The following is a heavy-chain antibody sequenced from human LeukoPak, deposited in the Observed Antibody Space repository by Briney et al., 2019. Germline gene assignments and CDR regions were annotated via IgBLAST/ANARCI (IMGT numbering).Heavy chain of an antibody. Sequence: GGCLRLSCATSGFAFNTYAMSWVRQAPGKGLEWVSSIGGGDTYYADSVKGRFTISRDDSKSTVFLQMNSLRAADTAIYYCAKDAVRMNGLYDWYDAWGQGTLVTVSS. V-gene: IGHV3-23*03. CDR1: GFAFNTYA. CDR2: IGGGDT. J-gene: IGHJ5*02. CDR3: AKDAVRMNGLYDWYDA. D-gene: IGHD6-19*01.